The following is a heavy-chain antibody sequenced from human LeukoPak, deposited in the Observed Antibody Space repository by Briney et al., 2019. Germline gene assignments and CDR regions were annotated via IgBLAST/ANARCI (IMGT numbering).Heavy chain of an antibody. CDR1: GGSISSYY. J-gene: IGHJ5*02. Sequence: SETLSLTCTVSGGSISSYYWSWIRQPPGKGLEWIGYIYYSGSTNYNPSLKSRVTISVDTSKNQFSLKLSSVTAADTAVYYCARGIVGPAARFDPWGQGTLVTVSS. CDR2: IYYSGST. CDR3: ARGIVGPAARFDP. V-gene: IGHV4-59*01. D-gene: IGHD2-2*01.